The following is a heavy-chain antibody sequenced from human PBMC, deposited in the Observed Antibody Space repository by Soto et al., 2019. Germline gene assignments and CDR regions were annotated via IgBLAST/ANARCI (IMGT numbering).Heavy chain of an antibody. D-gene: IGHD5-18*01. Sequence: PSETLSLTCTVSGGSISSGGYYWSWIRLHPGKGLEWIGYIYYSGSTYYNPSLKSRVTISVDTSKNQFSLKLSSVTAADTAVYYCARARGYSYGNPYYYYYGMDVWGQGTTVTVSS. V-gene: IGHV4-31*03. CDR1: GGSISSGGYY. J-gene: IGHJ6*02. CDR2: IYYSGST. CDR3: ARARGYSYGNPYYYYYGMDV.